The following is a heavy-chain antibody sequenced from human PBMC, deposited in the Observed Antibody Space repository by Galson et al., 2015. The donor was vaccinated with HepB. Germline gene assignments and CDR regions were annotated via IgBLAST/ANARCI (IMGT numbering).Heavy chain of an antibody. D-gene: IGHD6-19*01. CDR2: IYHSGST. V-gene: IGHV4-38-2*02. J-gene: IGHJ2*01. Sequence: SETLSLTCTVSGYSISSGYYWGWIRQPPGKGLEWIGSIYHSGSTYYNPSLKSRVTISVDTSKNQFSLKLSSVTAADTAVYYCARDGSGWNWYFDLWGRGTLVTVSS. CDR1: GYSISSGYY. CDR3: ARDGSGWNWYFDL.